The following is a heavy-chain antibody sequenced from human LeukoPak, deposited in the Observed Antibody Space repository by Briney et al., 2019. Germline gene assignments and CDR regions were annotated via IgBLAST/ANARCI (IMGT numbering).Heavy chain of an antibody. D-gene: IGHD2-8*01. CDR2: MNPNSGNT. CDR1: GYTFTSYD. V-gene: IGHV1-8*03. Sequence: ASVKVSCKASGYTFTSYDINWVRQATGQGLEWMGWMNPNSGNTGYAQKFQGRVTITRNTSISTAYMELSSLRSEDTAVYYCARGDVVRGVSWFDSWGQGALVTVSS. CDR3: ARGDVVRGVSWFDS. J-gene: IGHJ5*01.